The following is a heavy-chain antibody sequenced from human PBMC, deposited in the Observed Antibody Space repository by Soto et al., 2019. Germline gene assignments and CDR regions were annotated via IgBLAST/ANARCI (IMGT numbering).Heavy chain of an antibody. Sequence: SVKVSCKASGGTFSSYAISWVRQAPGQGLEWMGGIIPIFGTANYAQKFQGRVTITADKSTSTAYMELSSLRSEDTAVYYCAREGYAVGHFDYWGQGNLVTVSS. CDR2: IIPIFGTA. J-gene: IGHJ4*02. CDR1: GGTFSSYA. D-gene: IGHD1-26*01. V-gene: IGHV1-69*06. CDR3: AREGYAVGHFDY.